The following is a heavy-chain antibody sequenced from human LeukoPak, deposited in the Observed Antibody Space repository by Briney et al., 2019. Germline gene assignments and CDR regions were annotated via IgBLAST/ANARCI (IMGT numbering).Heavy chain of an antibody. CDR3: AKYSSSSNYYYGMDV. J-gene: IGHJ6*02. D-gene: IGHD6-6*01. Sequence: PGGSLRLSCAASGFTFSTYWMGWVRQAPGKGLEWVANLNQDGSDKYYVDSLKGRFTISRDNSKNTLYLQMNSLRAEDTAVYYCAKYSSSSNYYYGMDVWGQGTTVAVSS. CDR1: GFTFSTYW. CDR2: LNQDGSDK. V-gene: IGHV3-7*01.